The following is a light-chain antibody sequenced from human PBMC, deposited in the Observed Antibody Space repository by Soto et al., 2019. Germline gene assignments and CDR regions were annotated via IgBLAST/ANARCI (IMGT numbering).Light chain of an antibody. V-gene: IGKV1-5*01. Sequence: TQSPFTVPASIGDRVTIPFRASQTISSWLAWYQQIPGKAPKFLIYDASNLESGVPSRFSGSGSGTEFTLTISSLQPEDFAVYYCQQYENYWTFGQGTMVDVK. J-gene: IGKJ1*01. CDR3: QQYENYWT. CDR2: DAS. CDR1: QTISSW.